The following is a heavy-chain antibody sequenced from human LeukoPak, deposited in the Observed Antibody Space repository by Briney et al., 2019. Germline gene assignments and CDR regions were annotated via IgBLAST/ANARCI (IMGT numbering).Heavy chain of an antibody. D-gene: IGHD6-13*01. V-gene: IGHV4-34*01. Sequence: SETLSLTCAVYGGSFSGYYWSWIRQPPGKGLEWIGEINHSGSTNYNPSLKSRVTISVDTSKNQFSLKLTSVTAADTAVYYCARLVGSSWYREVLRGRDYWGQGTLVTVSS. CDR1: GGSFSGYY. CDR2: INHSGST. CDR3: ARLVGSSWYREVLRGRDY. J-gene: IGHJ4*02.